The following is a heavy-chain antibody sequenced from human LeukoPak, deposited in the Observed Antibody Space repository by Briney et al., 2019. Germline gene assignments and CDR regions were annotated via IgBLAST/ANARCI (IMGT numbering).Heavy chain of an antibody. CDR3: ASPPRYSSSSDYFDY. D-gene: IGHD6-6*01. Sequence: KPSETLSLTCTVSSDSISSSSYYWGWIRQPPGKGLEWIGEINHSGSTNYNPSLKSRVTISVDTSKNQFSLKLSSVTAADTAVYYCASPPRYSSSSDYFDYWGQGTLVTVSS. J-gene: IGHJ4*02. CDR2: INHSGST. V-gene: IGHV4-39*07. CDR1: SDSISSSSYY.